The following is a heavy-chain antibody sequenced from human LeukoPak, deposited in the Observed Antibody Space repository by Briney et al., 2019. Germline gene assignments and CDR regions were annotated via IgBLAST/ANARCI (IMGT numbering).Heavy chain of an antibody. CDR3: ARTATVVVVAGDFDN. V-gene: IGHV1-2*02. Sequence: ASLKVSCKASGYTFTGYYMHWVRQAPGQGLEWMGWIKPNSGGTNYAQKFQGRVTMTRDTSISTAYMELSRLRCDDTAVYYCARTATVVVVAGDFDNWGQRTLVTVSS. D-gene: IGHD2-15*01. J-gene: IGHJ4*02. CDR2: IKPNSGGT. CDR1: GYTFTGYY.